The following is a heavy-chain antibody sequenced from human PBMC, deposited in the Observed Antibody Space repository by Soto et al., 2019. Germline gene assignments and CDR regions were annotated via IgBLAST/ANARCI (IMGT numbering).Heavy chain of an antibody. CDR1: GVSVHNNY. CDR3: AVLTSTAGDY. D-gene: IGHD4-17*01. CDR2: ISGSGGST. J-gene: IGHJ4*02. Sequence: AVSGVSVHNNYLNWVSQAPGKGLEWVSSISGSGGSTYYADSVKGRSTISRDNSKNTLSLQLNSLRAEDMAVYYCAVLTSTAGDYWGQGTRVTVSS. V-gene: IGHV3-23*01.